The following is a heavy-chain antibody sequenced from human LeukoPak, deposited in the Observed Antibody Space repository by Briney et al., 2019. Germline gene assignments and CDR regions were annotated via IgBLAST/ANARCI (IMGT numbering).Heavy chain of an antibody. V-gene: IGHV3-74*01. CDR3: ARGAHVLDI. J-gene: IGHJ3*02. Sequence: PGGSLRLSCAASGFTLNSYWMHWVRQAPRKGLVWVSRINSDESSTTYVDSVKGRFTISRDNAKNTLYLQMDSLRVEDTAVYFCARGAHVLDIWGQGTMVTVSS. CDR2: INSDESST. D-gene: IGHD1-26*01. CDR1: GFTLNSYW.